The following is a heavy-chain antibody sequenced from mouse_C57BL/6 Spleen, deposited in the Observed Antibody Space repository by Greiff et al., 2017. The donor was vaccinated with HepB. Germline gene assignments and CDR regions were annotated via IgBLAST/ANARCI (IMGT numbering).Heavy chain of an antibody. Sequence: QVQLQQPGAELVKPGASVKMSCKASGYTFTSYWITWVKQRPGQGLEWIGDIYPGSGSTNYNEKFKSKATLTVDTSSSTAYMQLSSLTSEDSAVYYCARAGLFMYYFDYWGQGTTLTVSS. CDR1: GYTFTSYW. CDR3: ARAGLFMYYFDY. CDR2: IYPGSGST. V-gene: IGHV1-55*01. D-gene: IGHD1-1*01. J-gene: IGHJ2*01.